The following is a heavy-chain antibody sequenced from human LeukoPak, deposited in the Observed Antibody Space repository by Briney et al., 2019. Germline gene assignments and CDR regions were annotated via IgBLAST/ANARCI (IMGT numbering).Heavy chain of an antibody. CDR3: ARDRVDFWSGYYPVELDY. J-gene: IGHJ4*02. CDR1: GFTFSSYG. V-gene: IGHV3-30*03. D-gene: IGHD3-3*01. CDR2: ISYDGSNK. Sequence: GGSLRLSCAASGFTFSSYGMHWVRQAPGKGLEWVAVISYDGSNKYYADSVKGRFTISRDNSKNTLYLQMNSLRAEDTAVYYCARDRVDFWSGYYPVELDYWGQGTLVTVSS.